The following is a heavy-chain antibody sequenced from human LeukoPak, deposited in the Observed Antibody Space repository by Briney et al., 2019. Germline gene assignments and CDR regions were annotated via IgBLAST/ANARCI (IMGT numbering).Heavy chain of an antibody. V-gene: IGHV3-7*01. CDR1: GFTFSSYW. J-gene: IGHJ3*02. CDR2: IKQEGSEK. CDR3: ARAGVRWPDAFDI. D-gene: IGHD4-23*01. Sequence: GGSLRLSCAASGFTFSSYWMRWVRQAPGKGLEWVANIKQEGSEKYYVDCVKGRFTISRDNAKNSLYLQMNSLRAEDTAVYYCARAGVRWPDAFDIWGQGTMVTVSS.